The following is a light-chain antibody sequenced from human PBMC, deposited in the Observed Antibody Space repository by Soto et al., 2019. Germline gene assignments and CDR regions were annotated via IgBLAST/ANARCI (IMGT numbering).Light chain of an antibody. CDR1: QSVSSN. Sequence: EIVMTQSPATLSVSPGARATLSCRASQSVSSNLAWYQQKPGQAPRLLIYGASTRATGIPARFSGSWSGTEVTLTISTLQSEDFAVYYYQQYDNWPPFTFGGGTEVESK. V-gene: IGKV3-15*01. CDR2: GAS. CDR3: QQYDNWPPFT. J-gene: IGKJ4*01.